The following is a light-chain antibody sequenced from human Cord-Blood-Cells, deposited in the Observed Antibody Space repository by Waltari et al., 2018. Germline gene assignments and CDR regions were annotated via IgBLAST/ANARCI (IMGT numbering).Light chain of an antibody. CDR3: QQYTYMA. Sequence: DIQMTQSPSTLSASVGDRVTITCRASQSISSWLAWYQQKPGKAPKLLIYDASSLESGVPSRFSGSGYGTEFTLTISSLQPDDFATYSFQQYTYMAFGQGPKVEIK. J-gene: IGKJ1*01. CDR2: DAS. CDR1: QSISSW. V-gene: IGKV1-5*01.